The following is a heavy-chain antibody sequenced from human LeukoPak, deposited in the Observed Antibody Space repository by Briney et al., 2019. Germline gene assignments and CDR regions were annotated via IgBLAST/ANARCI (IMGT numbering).Heavy chain of an antibody. V-gene: IGHV4-31*03. CDR3: ARALQSITIFGPAIRLDAFDI. Sequence: PSETLSLTCTVSGGSISSGGYYWSWIRQHPGKGLEWIGYIYYSGSTYYNPSLKSRVTISVDTSKNQFSLKLSSVTAADTAVYYCARALQSITIFGPAIRLDAFDIWGQGTMVTVSS. CDR2: IYYSGST. J-gene: IGHJ3*02. CDR1: GGSISSGGYY. D-gene: IGHD3-3*01.